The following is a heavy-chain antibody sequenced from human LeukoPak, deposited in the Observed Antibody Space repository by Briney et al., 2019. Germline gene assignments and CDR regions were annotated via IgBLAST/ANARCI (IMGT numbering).Heavy chain of an antibody. CDR3: ARGGYDILTGYSEYYFDY. CDR1: GYTFTSYA. V-gene: IGHV1-3*01. CDR2: INAGNGNT. D-gene: IGHD3-9*01. Sequence: ASVKVSCKASGYTFTSYAMHWVRQAPGQRLEWMGWINAGNGNTKYSQKFQGRVTITRDTSASTAYMELSSLRSEDTAVYYCARGGYDILTGYSEYYFDYWGQGTLVAVSS. J-gene: IGHJ4*02.